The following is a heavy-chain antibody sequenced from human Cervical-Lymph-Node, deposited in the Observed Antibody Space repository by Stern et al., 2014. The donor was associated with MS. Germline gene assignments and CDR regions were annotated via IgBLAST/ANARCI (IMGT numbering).Heavy chain of an antibody. J-gene: IGHJ2*01. CDR1: GGSVSSTTW. CDR2: ISHSGAS. V-gene: IGHV4-4*02. Sequence: VQLVESGPGLVKPSGTLSLTCAVSGGSVSSTTWWSWVRPSPRKGLEWNGSISHSGASNYRPSLRSRVSIPLDTSKNHLSLHLTAVTAADTAVYYCARERQQYCNSEGCSYWYFDLWGRGTLVTVSS. D-gene: IGHD2/OR15-2a*01. CDR3: ARERQQYCNSEGCSYWYFDL.